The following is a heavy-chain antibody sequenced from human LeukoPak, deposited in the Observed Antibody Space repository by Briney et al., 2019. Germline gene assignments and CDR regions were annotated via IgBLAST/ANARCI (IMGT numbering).Heavy chain of an antibody. Sequence: SETLSLTCVVSGGSISSSNWWSWVRQPPGKGLAWIAEIYHTGSTNYNPSLESRVTISIDKSKNQFSLKLSSVTAADTAVYYCAREPDYDILTGYLGGSYWYFDLWGRGTLVTVSS. V-gene: IGHV4-4*02. CDR3: AREPDYDILTGYLGGSYWYFDL. D-gene: IGHD3-9*01. J-gene: IGHJ2*01. CDR2: IYHTGST. CDR1: GGSISSSNW.